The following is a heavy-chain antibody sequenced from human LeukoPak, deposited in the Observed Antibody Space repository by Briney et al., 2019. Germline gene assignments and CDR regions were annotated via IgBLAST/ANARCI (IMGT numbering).Heavy chain of an antibody. CDR3: ARGSGSYFYYFDY. J-gene: IGHJ4*02. CDR1: GGTFSSYA. V-gene: IGHV1-69*05. Sequence: PVNVSCKASGGTFSSYAISWVRQAPGQGLEWMGGIIPIFGTANYAQKFQGRVTITTDESTSTAYMELSSLRSEDTAVYYCARGSGSYFYYFDYWGQGTLVTVSS. CDR2: IIPIFGTA. D-gene: IGHD1-26*01.